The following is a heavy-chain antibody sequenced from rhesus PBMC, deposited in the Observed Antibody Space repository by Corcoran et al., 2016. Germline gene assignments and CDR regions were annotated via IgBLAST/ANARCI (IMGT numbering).Heavy chain of an antibody. CDR2: IYGNSAST. Sequence: QVKLQQWGEGLTKPSETLSLPCAVSGGSIRGYYYWSWIRQPAGKGLEWIGYIYGNSASTNYNPSLKNRVTISKDTSKNQFSLKLSSVTAADTAVYYCARWGGYYGTWGQGVLVTVSS. J-gene: IGHJ4*01. CDR3: ARWGGYYGT. CDR1: GGSIRGYYY. D-gene: IGHD4-17*01. V-gene: IGHV4-73*01.